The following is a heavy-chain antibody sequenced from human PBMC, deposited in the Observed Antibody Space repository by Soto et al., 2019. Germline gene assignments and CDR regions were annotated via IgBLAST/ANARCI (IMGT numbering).Heavy chain of an antibody. J-gene: IGHJ5*02. V-gene: IGHV4-38-2*02. D-gene: IGHD4-4*01. CDR1: GYSISSGYY. CDR3: ARDRSNYDVRWFDP. Sequence: SETLSLTCAVSGYSISSGYYWGWIRQPPGKGLEWIGSIYHSGSTYYNPSLKSRVTISVDTSKNQFSLKLSSVTAADTAVYYCARDRSNYDVRWFDPWGQGTLVTVSS. CDR2: IYHSGST.